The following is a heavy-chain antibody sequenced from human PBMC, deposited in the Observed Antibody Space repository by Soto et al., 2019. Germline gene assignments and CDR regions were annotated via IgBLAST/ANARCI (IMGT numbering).Heavy chain of an antibody. CDR3: AIGGTPIDY. V-gene: IGHV1-18*01. CDR1: GYTFTNFG. D-gene: IGHD3-16*01. CDR2: ISAYNGNT. Sequence: QVQLVQSGAEVKKPGASVKVSCKTSGYTFTNFGISWVRQAPGQGLEWMGWISAYNGNTNYAQKFQGRVTMTTETSTSTAYREVMSLRSDDTSVYYCAIGGTPIDYWGQGTLVTVSS. J-gene: IGHJ4*02.